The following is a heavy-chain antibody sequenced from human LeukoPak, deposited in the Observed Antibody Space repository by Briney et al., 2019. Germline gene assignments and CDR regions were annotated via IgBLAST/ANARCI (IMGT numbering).Heavy chain of an antibody. D-gene: IGHD1-26*01. CDR1: GFTFRSYS. CDR3: ARDLSLGAPGVFDY. CDR2: ISSSSTYI. V-gene: IGHV3-21*01. J-gene: IGHJ4*02. Sequence: GGSLRLSCAASGFTFRSYSMNWVRQAPGKGLEWVSTISSSSTYIYYADSVKGRFTISRDNAEKSVYLQMDSLRGDDTAVYYCARDLSLGAPGVFDYWGQGTLVTVSS.